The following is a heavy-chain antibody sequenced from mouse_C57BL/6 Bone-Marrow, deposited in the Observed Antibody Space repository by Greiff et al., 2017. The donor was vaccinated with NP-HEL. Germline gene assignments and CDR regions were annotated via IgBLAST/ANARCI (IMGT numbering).Heavy chain of an antibody. Sequence: DVKLQESGGGLVKPGGSLKLSCAASGFTFSSYAMSWVRQTPEKRLEWVATISDGGSYTYYPDNVKGRFTISRDNAKNNLYLQMSHLKSEDTAMYYCARAHYYGSWGQGTTLTVSS. V-gene: IGHV5-4*03. J-gene: IGHJ2*01. CDR1: GFTFSSYA. CDR3: ARAHYYGS. CDR2: ISDGGSYT. D-gene: IGHD1-2*01.